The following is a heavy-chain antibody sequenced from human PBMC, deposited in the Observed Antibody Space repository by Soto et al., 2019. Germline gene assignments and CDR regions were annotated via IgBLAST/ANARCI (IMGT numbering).Heavy chain of an antibody. CDR1: GLTFSSYG. V-gene: IGHV3-30*18. D-gene: IGHD2-2*01. J-gene: IGHJ6*02. CDR3: AKDPYLYQLPSYYGMDV. Sequence: HPGGSLRLSCAASGLTFSSYGMHWVRQAPGKGLEWVAVISYDGSNKYYADSVKGRFTISRDNSKNTLYLQMNSLRAEDTAVYYCAKDPYLYQLPSYYGMDVWGQGTTVTVSS. CDR2: ISYDGSNK.